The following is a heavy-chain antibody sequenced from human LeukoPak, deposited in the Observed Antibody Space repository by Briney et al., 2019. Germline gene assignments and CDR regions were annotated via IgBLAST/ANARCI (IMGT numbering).Heavy chain of an antibody. J-gene: IGHJ6*02. CDR2: MNSNSGNT. D-gene: IGHD3-3*01. Sequence: ASVKVSCKASVYTFTSYDINWVRPATGQGLEWMGWMNSNSGNTGYAQKFQGRVTMTRNTSIDTAYMELSSLRSEDTAVYYCARGRYDFWSGYYIPSYTYYGMDVWGQGTTVTVSS. CDR1: VYTFTSYD. CDR3: ARGRYDFWSGYYIPSYTYYGMDV. V-gene: IGHV1-8*01.